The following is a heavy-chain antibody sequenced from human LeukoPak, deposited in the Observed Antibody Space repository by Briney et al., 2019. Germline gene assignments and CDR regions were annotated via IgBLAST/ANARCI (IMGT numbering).Heavy chain of an antibody. V-gene: IGHV3-33*01. CDR3: AREGSNLVGATPPGY. J-gene: IGHJ4*02. Sequence: GRSLRLSCAASGFTFSSYGMHWVRQAPGKGLEWVAVIWYDGSNKYYADSVKGRFTISRDNSKNTLYLQMNSLRAEDTAVYYCAREGSNLVGATPPGYWGQGALVTVSS. CDR1: GFTFSSYG. CDR2: IWYDGSNK. D-gene: IGHD1-26*01.